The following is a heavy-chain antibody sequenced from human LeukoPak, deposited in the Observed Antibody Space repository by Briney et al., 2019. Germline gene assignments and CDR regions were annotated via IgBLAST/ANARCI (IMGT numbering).Heavy chain of an antibody. Sequence: PGGSLRLSCAASGFTFDDHGMNWIRQAPGKGLEWVSGINWNGGSTFYADSVKGRFTISRDNAKNALYLQMNSLTAEDTALYHCARDRSYGSFDFWGQGTLVTVSS. J-gene: IGHJ4*02. CDR1: GFTFDDHG. CDR3: ARDRSYGSFDF. D-gene: IGHD5-18*01. CDR2: INWNGGST. V-gene: IGHV3-20*01.